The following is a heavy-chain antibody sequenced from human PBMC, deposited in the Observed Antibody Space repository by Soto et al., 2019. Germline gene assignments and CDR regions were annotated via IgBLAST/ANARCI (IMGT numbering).Heavy chain of an antibody. CDR2: IYYSGST. V-gene: IGHV4-59*01. J-gene: IGHJ4*02. Sequence: SETLSPTRTVSGGSLSSYYWSWIRQPPGKGLEWIGYIYYSGSTNYNPSLKSRVTISVDTSKNQFSLKLSSVTAADTAVYYCARDGEGDYFDYWGQGTLVTVAS. CDR1: GGSLSSYY. CDR3: ARDGEGDYFDY.